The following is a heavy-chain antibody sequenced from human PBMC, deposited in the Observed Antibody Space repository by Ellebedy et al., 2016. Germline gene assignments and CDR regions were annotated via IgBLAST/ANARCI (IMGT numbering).Heavy chain of an antibody. CDR2: IKQDGSVT. CDR1: GFTLSSFW. D-gene: IGHD2/OR15-2a*01. V-gene: IGHV3-7*01. Sequence: GESLKISXAASGFTLSSFWMSWVRQAPGKGWVANIKQDGSVTHYVDSVKGRFTISRDNAKNSVYLQINSLRAEDTALYYCARDFYATGSHSDWGQGTLVTVSS. CDR3: ARDFYATGSHSD. J-gene: IGHJ4*02.